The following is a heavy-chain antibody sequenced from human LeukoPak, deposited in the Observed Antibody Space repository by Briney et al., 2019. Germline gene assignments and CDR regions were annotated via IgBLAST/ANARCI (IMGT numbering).Heavy chain of an antibody. CDR2: ISGSGGST. Sequence: GGSLRLSCAASGFTFSSYAMSWARQAPGKGLEWVSAISGSGGSTYYADSVKGRFTISGDNSKNTLYLQMNSLRAEDTAVYYCAKHTIFGVVTHYFDYWGQGTLVTVSS. CDR3: AKHTIFGVVTHYFDY. CDR1: GFTFSSYA. V-gene: IGHV3-23*01. J-gene: IGHJ4*02. D-gene: IGHD3-3*01.